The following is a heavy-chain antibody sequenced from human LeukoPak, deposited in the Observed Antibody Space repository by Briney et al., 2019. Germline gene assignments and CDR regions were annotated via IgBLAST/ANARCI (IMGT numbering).Heavy chain of an antibody. J-gene: IGHJ4*02. V-gene: IGHV4-59*12. D-gene: IGHD2-15*01. CDR1: GGSISSYY. CDR3: ARYCSGGSCSQTGGLRWYFDY. CDR2: IYYSGST. Sequence: SETLSLTCTVSGGSISSYYWSWIRQPPGKGLEWIGYIYYSGSTYYNPSLKSRVTISVDTSKNQFSLKLSSVTAADTAVYYCARYCSGGSCSQTGGLRWYFDYWGQGTLVTVSS.